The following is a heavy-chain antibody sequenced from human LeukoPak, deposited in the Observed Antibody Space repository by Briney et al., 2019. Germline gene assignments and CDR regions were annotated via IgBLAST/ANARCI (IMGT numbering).Heavy chain of an antibody. CDR1: GFTFSSYS. V-gene: IGHV3-21*01. J-gene: IGHJ3*02. D-gene: IGHD1-26*01. CDR2: ISSSSSYI. Sequence: GGSLRLSCAASGFTFSSYSMNWVRQAPGKGLEWVSSISSSSSYIYYADSVKGRFTISRDNAKNSLYLQMNSLRAEDTAVYYCATEVGEGPRHAFDIWGQGTMVTVSS. CDR3: ATEVGEGPRHAFDI.